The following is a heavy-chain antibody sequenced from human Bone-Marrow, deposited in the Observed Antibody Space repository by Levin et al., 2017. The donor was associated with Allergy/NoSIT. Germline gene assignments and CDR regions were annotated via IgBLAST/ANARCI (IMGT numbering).Heavy chain of an antibody. CDR1: GGSLTSYF. CDR2: IYYSGST. Sequence: ETLSLTCTVSGGSLTSYFWNWIRQPPGKGLEWIGYIYYSGSTNYNPSLKSRVTISVDTSKNQFSLKLRSVTAADTAIYYCARDGPIVGATNWGQGTLVTVSS. J-gene: IGHJ4*02. D-gene: IGHD1-26*01. CDR3: ARDGPIVGATN. V-gene: IGHV4-59*01.